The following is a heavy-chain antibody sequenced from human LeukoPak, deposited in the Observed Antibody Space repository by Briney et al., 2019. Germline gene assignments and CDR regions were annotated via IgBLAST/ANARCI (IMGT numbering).Heavy chain of an antibody. J-gene: IGHJ4*02. CDR1: GFTFSSYE. CDR2: ISSSGSTI. Sequence: GGSLRLSCAASGFTFSSYEMNWVRQAPGKGLEWVSYISSSGSTIYYADSVKGRFTISRDNAKNSLYLQMNSLRAEDTAVYYCASIPRGPVERYSWGREPLVPVPS. CDR3: ASIPRGPVERYS. V-gene: IGHV3-48*03. D-gene: IGHD3-10*01.